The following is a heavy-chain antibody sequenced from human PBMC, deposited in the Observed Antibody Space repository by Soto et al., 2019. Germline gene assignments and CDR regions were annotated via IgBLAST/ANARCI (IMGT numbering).Heavy chain of an antibody. CDR3: ARGGYCSGGSCYQGWFDT. V-gene: IGHV1-69*06. Sequence: ASVKVSCKASGGTFSSYAISWVRQAPGQGLEWMGGIIPIFGTANYAQKFQGRVTITADKSTSTAYMELSSLRSEDTAVYYCARGGYCSGGSCYQGWFDTWGQGTLVTVSS. D-gene: IGHD2-15*01. J-gene: IGHJ5*02. CDR2: IIPIFGTA. CDR1: GGTFSSYA.